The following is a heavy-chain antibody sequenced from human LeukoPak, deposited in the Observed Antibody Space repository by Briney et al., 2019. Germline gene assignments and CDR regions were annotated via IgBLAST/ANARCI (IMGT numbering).Heavy chain of an antibody. J-gene: IGHJ4*02. CDR1: GYTFTSYG. CDR2: ISAYNGNT. Sequence: GASVKVSCKASGYTFTSYGISWVRQAPGQGLEWMGWISAYNGNTNYAQKLQGRVTMTTDTSTSTAYMELRSLRSDDTAVYYCAREITHTMIVVYNMRGFDYWGQGTLVTVSS. CDR3: AREITHTMIVVYNMRGFDY. D-gene: IGHD3-22*01. V-gene: IGHV1-18*01.